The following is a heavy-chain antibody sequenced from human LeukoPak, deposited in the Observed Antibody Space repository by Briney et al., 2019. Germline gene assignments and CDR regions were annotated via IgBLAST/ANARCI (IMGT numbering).Heavy chain of an antibody. J-gene: IGHJ4*02. Sequence: GGSLRLSCAASGFTFSSYVMTWVRQAPGKGLEWVSGISGSGGNTYYTDSVKGRFTISRDNSKNTLYLQMNSLRAEDTAVYYRAKGVASFGDQWGQGTLVTVSS. CDR3: AKGVASFGDQ. D-gene: IGHD3-10*01. CDR2: ISGSGGNT. CDR1: GFTFSSYV. V-gene: IGHV3-23*01.